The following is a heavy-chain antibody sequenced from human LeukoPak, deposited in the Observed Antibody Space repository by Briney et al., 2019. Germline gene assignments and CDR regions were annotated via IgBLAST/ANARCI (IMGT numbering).Heavy chain of an antibody. Sequence: QAGGSLRLSCADSGFSFSTYGMSWVRQAPGKGLEWVAVISYDGSNKYYADSVKGRFTISRDNSKNTLYLQMNSLRAEDTAVYYCAKDHPGDYYFDYWGQGTLVTVSS. CDR3: AKDHPGDYYFDY. CDR1: GFSFSTYG. D-gene: IGHD2-21*02. CDR2: ISYDGSNK. V-gene: IGHV3-30*18. J-gene: IGHJ4*02.